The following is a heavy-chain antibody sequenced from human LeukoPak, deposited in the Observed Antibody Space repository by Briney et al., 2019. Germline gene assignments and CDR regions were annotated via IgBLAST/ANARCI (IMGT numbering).Heavy chain of an antibody. Sequence: SETLSLTCNVSGGSISSYYWSWIRQPAGKGLEWIGRIYTSGSTNYNPSLRSRVTMSVDTSKNQFSLKLSSVTAADTAVYYCARLGLGDGYNYDGDFDYWGQGTLVTVSS. CDR2: IYTSGST. CDR1: GGSISSYY. D-gene: IGHD5-24*01. CDR3: ARLGLGDGYNYDGDFDY. J-gene: IGHJ4*02. V-gene: IGHV4-4*07.